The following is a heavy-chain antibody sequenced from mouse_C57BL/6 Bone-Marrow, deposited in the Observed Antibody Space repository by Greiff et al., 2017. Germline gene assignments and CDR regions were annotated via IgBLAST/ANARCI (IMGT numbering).Heavy chain of an antibody. V-gene: IGHV1-59*01. J-gene: IGHJ4*01. CDR1: GYTFTSYW. Sequence: QVQLQQPGAELVRPGTSVKLSCKASGYTFTSYWMHWVKQRPGQGLEWIGVIDPSDSYTNYNQKFKGKATLTVDTSSSTAYMQLSSLTSEDSAVYYCARGRRCYYARDYWGQGTSVTVSS. CDR3: ARGRRCYYARDY. CDR2: IDPSDSYT.